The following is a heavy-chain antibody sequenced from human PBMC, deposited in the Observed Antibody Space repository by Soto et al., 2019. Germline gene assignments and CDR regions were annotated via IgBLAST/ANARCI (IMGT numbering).Heavy chain of an antibody. D-gene: IGHD3-16*01. CDR3: AMVDVYVTPSPQDV. J-gene: IGHJ6*02. V-gene: IGHV1-18*01. CDR1: GYTFTRYG. CDR2: INTYNGNT. Sequence: ASVKVSCKASGYTFTRYGIGWARQAPGQGLEWMGWINTYNGNTNYAQNVQGRVTLTTDTSTSTAYMELRGLRSNDTAIYYCAMVDVYVTPSPQDVWGQGTTVTVSS.